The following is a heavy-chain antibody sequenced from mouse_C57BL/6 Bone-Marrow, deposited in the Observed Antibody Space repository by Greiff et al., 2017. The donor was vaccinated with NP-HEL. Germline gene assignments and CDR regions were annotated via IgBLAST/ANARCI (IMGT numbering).Heavy chain of an antibody. CDR3: SRVSTRVKWFAY. D-gene: IGHD2-2*01. J-gene: IGHJ3*01. CDR2: IDPSDSYT. CDR1: GYTFTSYW. Sequence: QVQLQQPGAELVRPGTSVKLSCKASGYTFTSYWMHWVQQRPGQGLEWIGVIDPSDSYTTYNQKIKGKATLTVDTASSTAYMQLSSLTSKDSAVYYCSRVSTRVKWFAYWGQGTLVTVSA. V-gene: IGHV1-59*01.